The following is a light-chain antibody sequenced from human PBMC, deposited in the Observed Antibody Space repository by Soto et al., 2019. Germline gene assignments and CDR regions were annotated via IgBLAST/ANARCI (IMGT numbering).Light chain of an antibody. CDR3: QSYETGVSGSI. Sequence: QSVLTQPPSVSGAPGQRLTISCSGSTSNIGAGFDVHWYQPFPGAAPTLLIYSDTSRPSGVPSRFSASKSGTSASLTITGLRTEDEADYYCQSYETGVSGSIFGGGTKLTVL. V-gene: IGLV1-40*01. CDR2: SDT. J-gene: IGLJ2*01. CDR1: TSNIGAGFD.